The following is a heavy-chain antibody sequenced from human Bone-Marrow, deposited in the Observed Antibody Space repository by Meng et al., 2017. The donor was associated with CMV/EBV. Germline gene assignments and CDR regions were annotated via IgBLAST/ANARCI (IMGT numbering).Heavy chain of an antibody. D-gene: IGHD2-2*01. CDR2: IIPIFGTP. V-gene: IGHV1-69*01. J-gene: IGHJ1*01. Sequence: TFSSYAISWVRQAPGQGLEWMGGIIPIFGTPNYAQKSQGRVTITADESTNTAYMELNSLTSEDTAVYFCARSPPGDCSRTSCSNFQHWGQGTLVTVSS. CDR3: ARSPPGDCSRTSCSNFQH. CDR1: TFSSYA.